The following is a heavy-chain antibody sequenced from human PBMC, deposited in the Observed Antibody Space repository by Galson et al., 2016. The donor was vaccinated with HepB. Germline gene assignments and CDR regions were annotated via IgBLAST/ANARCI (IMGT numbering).Heavy chain of an antibody. CDR3: ARDRGSSWYLESDY. V-gene: IGHV1-46*01. CDR1: GYTFIHYY. Sequence: SVKVSCKASGYTFIHYYMHWVRQAPGQGLEWVGIINPSGGSTSYAQKVQDRVTMTTDTSTSTGYMELRGLRSEDTAVYYCARDRGSSWYLESDYWGQGTLVTVPS. J-gene: IGHJ4*02. CDR2: INPSGGST. D-gene: IGHD6-13*01.